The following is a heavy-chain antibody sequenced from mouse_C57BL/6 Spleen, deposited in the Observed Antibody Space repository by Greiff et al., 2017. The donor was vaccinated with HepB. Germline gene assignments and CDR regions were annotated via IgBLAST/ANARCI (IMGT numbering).Heavy chain of an antibody. CDR1: GYAFSSYW. CDR2: IYPGDGDT. D-gene: IGHD3-3*01. CDR3: ARAGDPDPFYAMDY. Sequence: VQLQQSGAELVKPGASVKISCKASGYAFSSYWMNWVKQRPGKGLEWIGQIYPGDGDTNYNGKFKGKATLTADKSSSTAYMQLSSLTSEDSAVYFCARAGDPDPFYAMDYWGQGTSVTVSS. V-gene: IGHV1-80*01. J-gene: IGHJ4*01.